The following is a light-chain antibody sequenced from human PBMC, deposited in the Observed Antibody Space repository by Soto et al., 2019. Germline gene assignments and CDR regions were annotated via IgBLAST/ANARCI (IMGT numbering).Light chain of an antibody. CDR3: AAWDDSLSGVV. J-gene: IGLJ2*01. CDR1: STNIGRNP. CDR2: GND. V-gene: IGLV1-47*02. Sequence: QSVLTQPPSASGTPGQRVTISCSGTSTNIGRNPVYWYQQLPGTAPKLLIYGNDQRPSGVPDRFSGSKSGASASLAISGLRSEDEADYYCAAWDDSLSGVVFGGGTNVTVL.